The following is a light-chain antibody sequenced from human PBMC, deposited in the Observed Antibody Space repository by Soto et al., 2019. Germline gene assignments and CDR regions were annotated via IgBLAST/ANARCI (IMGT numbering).Light chain of an antibody. CDR2: DVS. Sequence: QSALTQPRSVSGSPGQSVTISCTGTSRDVGGYNYVSLYQQHPGKAPKLMIFDVSKRPSGVPDRFSGSKSGNTASLTISGLQAEDEADYYCCSYAGSYNVVFGGGTKLTVL. CDR3: CSYAGSYNVV. CDR1: SRDVGGYNY. V-gene: IGLV2-11*01. J-gene: IGLJ2*01.